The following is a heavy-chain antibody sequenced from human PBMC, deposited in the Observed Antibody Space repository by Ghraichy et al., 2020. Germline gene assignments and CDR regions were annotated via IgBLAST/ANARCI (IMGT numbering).Heavy chain of an antibody. V-gene: IGHV3-53*01. J-gene: IGHJ6*02. CDR1: GFTVSSNY. D-gene: IGHD1-1*01. CDR3: ARLNDYYYYGMDV. Sequence: GGSLRLSCAASGFTVSSNYMSWVRQAPGKGLEWVSVIYSGGSTYYADSVKGRFTISRDNSKNTRYLQMNSLRAEDTAVYYCARLNDYYYYGMDVWGQGTTVTVSS. CDR2: IYSGGST.